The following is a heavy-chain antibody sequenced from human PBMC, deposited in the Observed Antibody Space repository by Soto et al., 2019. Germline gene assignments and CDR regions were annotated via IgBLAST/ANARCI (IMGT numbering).Heavy chain of an antibody. J-gene: IGHJ4*02. CDR3: AKDRWVRQLRSYFDY. Sequence: QVQLVESGGGVVQPGRSLRLSCAASGFTFSSYGIHWVSQAPGKGLEWVAFISYDGINKYYADSVKGRFTISRDNSKNTLYLKMSSLRAEETALYYCAKDRWVRQLRSYFDYWGQGTLVTVSS. CDR2: ISYDGINK. D-gene: IGHD1-1*01. V-gene: IGHV3-30*18. CDR1: GFTFSSYG.